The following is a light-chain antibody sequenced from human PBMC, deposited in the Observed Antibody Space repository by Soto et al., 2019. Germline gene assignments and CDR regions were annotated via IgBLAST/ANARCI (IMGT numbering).Light chain of an antibody. CDR3: QQYGISLT. J-gene: IGKJ4*01. CDR2: GAS. V-gene: IGKV3-20*01. Sequence: EIVLTQSPGTLSLSPGERATLSCRASQSVSSSYLAWYQQKPGQATRLIIYGASSRATGIPYRFSGSGSGTDFTLTISRLEPEDFAVYYCQQYGISLTFGGGTKVEIK. CDR1: QSVSSSY.